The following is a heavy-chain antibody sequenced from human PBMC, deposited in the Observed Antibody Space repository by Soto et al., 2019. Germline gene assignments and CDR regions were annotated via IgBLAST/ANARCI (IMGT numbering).Heavy chain of an antibody. D-gene: IGHD3-22*01. J-gene: IGHJ4*02. Sequence: SCPASGFTFSSYEMNWVRQAPGKGLEWVSYISSSGSTIYYADSVKGRFTISRDNAKNSLYLQMNSLRAEDTAVYYCAGSYYDSSGYDYWGQGTPVTVSS. V-gene: IGHV3-48*03. CDR2: ISSSGSTI. CDR3: AGSYYDSSGYDY. CDR1: GFTFSSYE.